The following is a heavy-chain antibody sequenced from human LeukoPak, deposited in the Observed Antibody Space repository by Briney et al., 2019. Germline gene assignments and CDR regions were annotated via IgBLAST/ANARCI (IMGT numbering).Heavy chain of an antibody. CDR2: IYSGGST. D-gene: IGHD6-13*01. Sequence: GGSLRLSCEASGFTFSSYWMSWVRQAPGKGLEWVSVIYSGGSTYYADSVKGRFTISRDNSKNTLYLQMNSLRAEDTAVYYCAKGASSSAKTFDYWGQGTLVTVSS. CDR3: AKGASSSAKTFDY. J-gene: IGHJ4*02. V-gene: IGHV3-53*01. CDR1: GFTFSSYW.